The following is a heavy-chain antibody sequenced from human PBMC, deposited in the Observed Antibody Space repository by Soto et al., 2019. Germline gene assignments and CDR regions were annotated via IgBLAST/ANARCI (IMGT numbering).Heavy chain of an antibody. Sequence: GGSLRLSCAASGFTFSSYGMHWVRQAPGKGLEWVAVISYDGSNKYYADSVKGRFTISRDNSKNTLYLQMNSLRAEDTAVYYCAKDSMIESMDVWGQGTTVTVSS. CDR3: AKDSMIESMDV. D-gene: IGHD3-22*01. V-gene: IGHV3-30*18. J-gene: IGHJ6*02. CDR1: GFTFSSYG. CDR2: ISYDGSNK.